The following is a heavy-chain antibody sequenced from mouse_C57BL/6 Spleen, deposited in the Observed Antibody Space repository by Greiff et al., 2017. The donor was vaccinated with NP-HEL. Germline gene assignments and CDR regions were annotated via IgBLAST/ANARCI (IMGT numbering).Heavy chain of an antibody. J-gene: IGHJ4*01. CDR2: IYPGDGDT. Sequence: VQRVESGPELVKPGASVKISCKASGYAFSSSWMNWVKQRPGKGLEWIGRIYPGDGDTNYNGKFKGKATLTADKSSSTAYMQLSSLTSEDSAVYFCARVGDSSYAMDYWGQGTSVTVSS. V-gene: IGHV1-82*01. D-gene: IGHD3-3*01. CDR3: ARVGDSSYAMDY. CDR1: GYAFSSSW.